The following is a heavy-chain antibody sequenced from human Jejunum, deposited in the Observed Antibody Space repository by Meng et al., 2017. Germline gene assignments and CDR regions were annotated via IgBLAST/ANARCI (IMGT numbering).Heavy chain of an antibody. V-gene: IGHV4-59*01. CDR2: IYYSGST. CDR3: ARAMLAHTGYNWHFDY. J-gene: IGHJ4*02. Sequence: GPLRLSCSVSGGSISNYYWTWIRQPPGKGLEWIGYIYYSGSTNYNPSLESRVTISVDTSKNHFSLKLSSVTAADTAVYYCARAMLAHTGYNWHFDYWGQGTLVTVSS. D-gene: IGHD5-24*01. CDR1: GGSISNYY.